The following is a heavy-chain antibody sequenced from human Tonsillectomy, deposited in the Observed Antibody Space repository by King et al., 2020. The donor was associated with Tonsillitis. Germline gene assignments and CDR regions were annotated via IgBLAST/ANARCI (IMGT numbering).Heavy chain of an antibody. V-gene: IGHV4-59*08. Sequence: VQLQESGPGLVKPSETLSLTCTVSGGSISTYYWSWSRQPPGKGLEWIGYVYYRGSTNCNPSLKSRVTILLDTSKNQFSLKLSSVTAADTAVYYCARLPSYSYDSSGPNQYYFDYWGQGTLVTVSS. D-gene: IGHD3-22*01. J-gene: IGHJ4*02. CDR1: GGSISTYY. CDR2: VYYRGST. CDR3: ARLPSYSYDSSGPNQYYFDY.